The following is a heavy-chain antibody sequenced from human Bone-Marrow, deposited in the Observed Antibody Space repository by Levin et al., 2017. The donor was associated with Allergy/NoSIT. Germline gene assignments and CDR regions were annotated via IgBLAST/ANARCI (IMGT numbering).Heavy chain of an antibody. V-gene: IGHV1-69*01. J-gene: IGHJ6*02. CDR2: IIPIFGTA. D-gene: IGHD1-7*01. Sequence: GGSLRLSCKASGGTFSSYAISWVRQAPGQGLEWMGGIIPIFGTANYAQKFQGRVTITADESTSTAYMELSSLRSEDTAVYYCASSNYYYYYYGMDVWGQGTTVTVSS. CDR3: ASSNYYYYYYGMDV. CDR1: GGTFSSYA.